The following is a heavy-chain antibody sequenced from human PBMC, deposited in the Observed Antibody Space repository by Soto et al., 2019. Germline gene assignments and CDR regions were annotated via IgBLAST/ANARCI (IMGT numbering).Heavy chain of an antibody. Sequence: QVQLQESGPQLVKPSQPLSITCSVSGGSISTVGHYWTWIRQPPGKGLEWIGSIYHTGSTYYSKSLRSRPTMSVDTSKSQFSLSLSSVTAADTAVYYCARATGTLRSRNCDYWGQGSLVTVSS. J-gene: IGHJ4*02. D-gene: IGHD1-1*01. CDR1: GGSISTVGHY. V-gene: IGHV4-31*03. CDR2: IYHTGST. CDR3: ARATGTLRSRNCDY.